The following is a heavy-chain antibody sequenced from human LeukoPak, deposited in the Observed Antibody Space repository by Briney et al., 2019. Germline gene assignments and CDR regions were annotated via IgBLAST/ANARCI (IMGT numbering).Heavy chain of an antibody. J-gene: IGHJ1*01. CDR1: GFTFSSYW. Sequence: GGSLRLSCAASGFTFSSYWMHWVRQAPGKGLVWASRIKSDGKTNYADSVKGRFTISRDNAKNTVSLQMNSLRAEDTGVYCCARAPSEIGGYYPEYFRHWGQGTLVTVSS. CDR2: IKSDGKT. CDR3: ARAPSEIGGYYPEYFRH. D-gene: IGHD3-22*01. V-gene: IGHV3-74*01.